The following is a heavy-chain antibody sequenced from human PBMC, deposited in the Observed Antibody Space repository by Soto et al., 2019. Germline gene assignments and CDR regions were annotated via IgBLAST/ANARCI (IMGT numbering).Heavy chain of an antibody. CDR3: ATRLRRFFRRAEYFQH. Sequence: QVQLQESGPGLVKPSETLSLTCTVSGGSVSSGSYYWSWIRQPPGKGLEWIGYIYYSGSTNYNPSLKSRVNIPVDTSKNQFSLKLSSVTAADTAVYCCATRLRRFFRRAEYFQHWGQGTLVTVSS. CDR1: GGSVSSGSYY. J-gene: IGHJ1*01. D-gene: IGHD3-3*01. CDR2: IYYSGST. V-gene: IGHV4-61*01.